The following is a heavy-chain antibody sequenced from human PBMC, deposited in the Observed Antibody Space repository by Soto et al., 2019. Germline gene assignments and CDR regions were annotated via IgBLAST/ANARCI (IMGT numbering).Heavy chain of an antibody. CDR1: GGSITSVNHY. CDR3: AREVAGTGAFDY. Sequence: QVQLEQSGPGLVKPSQTLSLTCDISGGSITSVNHYWSWIRQSPGESLEWIGYIFDRGTTHYNTSLKGRVNLTGDSSQTQFALTIHSVTVADTAVYYCAREVAGTGAFDYWGRGTPVTVSS. CDR2: IFDRGTT. J-gene: IGHJ4*02. V-gene: IGHV4-31*02. D-gene: IGHD2-8*02.